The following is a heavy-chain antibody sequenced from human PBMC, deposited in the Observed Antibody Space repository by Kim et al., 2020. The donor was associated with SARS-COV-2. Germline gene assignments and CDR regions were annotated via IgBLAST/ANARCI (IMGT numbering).Heavy chain of an antibody. CDR1: GFTFSSYA. J-gene: IGHJ6*02. Sequence: GGSLRLSCAASGFTFSSYAMSWVRQAPGKGLEWVSAISGSGGSTYYADSVKGRFTISRDNSKNTLYLQMNSLRAEDTAVYYCAKDGDIVVVPAATGTYYYSGMDVWGQGTTVTVSS. CDR2: ISGSGGST. D-gene: IGHD2-2*01. V-gene: IGHV3-23*01. CDR3: AKDGDIVVVPAATGTYYYSGMDV.